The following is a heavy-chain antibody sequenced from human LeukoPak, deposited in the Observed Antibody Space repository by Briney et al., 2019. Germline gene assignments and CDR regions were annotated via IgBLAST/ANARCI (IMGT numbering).Heavy chain of an antibody. V-gene: IGHV1-2*02. CDR3: ARTTSFDY. CDR1: GYTFTNYG. J-gene: IGHJ4*02. D-gene: IGHD4-17*01. CDR2: INPNSGGT. Sequence: ASVKVSCKASGYTFTNYGISWVRQAPGQGLEWMGWINPNSGGTNYAQKFQGRVTMARDTSINTAFMELSSLRSDDTAVYYCARTTSFDYWGQGTLVTVSS.